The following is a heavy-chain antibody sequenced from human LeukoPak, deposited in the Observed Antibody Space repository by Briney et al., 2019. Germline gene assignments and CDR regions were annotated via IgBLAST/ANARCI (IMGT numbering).Heavy chain of an antibody. D-gene: IGHD4-17*01. Sequence: GESLKISCKGSGYSFTSYWISWVRQMPGKGLEWMGRTDPSDSYTNYSPSFQGHVTISADKSISTAYLQWSSLKASDTAMYYCARHPDAVTPYWGQGTLVTVSS. J-gene: IGHJ4*02. V-gene: IGHV5-10-1*01. CDR1: GYSFTSYW. CDR2: TDPSDSYT. CDR3: ARHPDAVTPY.